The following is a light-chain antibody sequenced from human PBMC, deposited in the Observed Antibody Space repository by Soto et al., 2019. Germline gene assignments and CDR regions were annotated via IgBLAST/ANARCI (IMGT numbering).Light chain of an antibody. CDR2: NAS. Sequence: EIVLTQSPATLSLSPGERAILSCRASQSVSTFLAWFQQKPGQPPRLLIYNASNRTTGIPARFSGSGSGTDFTLTIGSAEPEDFTVYYCQQRGDWPPITFGQGTRLEIK. J-gene: IGKJ5*01. CDR3: QQRGDWPPIT. V-gene: IGKV3-11*01. CDR1: QSVSTF.